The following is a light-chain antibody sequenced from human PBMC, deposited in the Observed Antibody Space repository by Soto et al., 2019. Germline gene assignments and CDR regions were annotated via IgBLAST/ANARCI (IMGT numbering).Light chain of an antibody. CDR2: SAS. CDR3: QQYMNWPPKT. CDR1: QSVGSN. Sequence: EVVMTQSPGTLSVSPGEQATLSCRASQSVGSNVAWYQQKPGQAPRLLISSASTRATGIPARFSGTGSGTEFTLTISSLESEDFAIYYCQQYMNWPPKTLGQGTRVEIK. J-gene: IGKJ1*01. V-gene: IGKV3-15*01.